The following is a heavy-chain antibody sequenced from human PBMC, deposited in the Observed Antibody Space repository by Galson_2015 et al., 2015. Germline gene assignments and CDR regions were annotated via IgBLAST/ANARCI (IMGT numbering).Heavy chain of an antibody. CDR1: GFTFSSYS. Sequence: SLRLSCAASGFTFSSYSMNWVRQAPGKGLEWVSYISSSSSTIYYADSVKGRFTISRDNAKNPLYLQMNSLRDEDTAVYYCVREQGDFWSGYFYYYYMDVWGKGTTVTVSS. CDR3: VREQGDFWSGYFYYYYMDV. D-gene: IGHD3-3*01. J-gene: IGHJ6*03. V-gene: IGHV3-48*02. CDR2: ISSSSSTI.